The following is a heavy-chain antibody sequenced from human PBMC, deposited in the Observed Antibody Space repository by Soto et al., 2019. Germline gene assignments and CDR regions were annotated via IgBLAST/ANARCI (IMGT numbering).Heavy chain of an antibody. Sequence: QVHLVQSGAEVKKPGASVKVSCKGSGYAFTTYGITWVRQAPGQGLEWMGWISAHNGNTNYAQKRQGRVTVTRDTATSTAYMELRSLRSADPAVYYCARGRYGDYWGQGALVTVSS. D-gene: IGHD1-1*01. CDR1: GYAFTTYG. J-gene: IGHJ4*02. CDR2: ISAHNGNT. CDR3: ARGRYGDY. V-gene: IGHV1-18*01.